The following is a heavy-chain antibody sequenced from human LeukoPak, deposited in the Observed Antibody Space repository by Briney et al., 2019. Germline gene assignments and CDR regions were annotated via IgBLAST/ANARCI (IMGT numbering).Heavy chain of an antibody. J-gene: IGHJ5*02. CDR3: ARDSGDSSSWYGWFDP. D-gene: IGHD6-13*01. CDR2: INNDGSDT. V-gene: IGHV3-74*01. CDR1: GFTFSTYW. Sequence: GGSLRLSCAASGFTFSTYWMHWVRQAPGKGLVWVSRINNDGSDTSYADSVKGRFTISRDNAKNTLYLQMNSLRAEDTAVYYCARDSGDSSSWYGWFDPWGQGTLVTVSS.